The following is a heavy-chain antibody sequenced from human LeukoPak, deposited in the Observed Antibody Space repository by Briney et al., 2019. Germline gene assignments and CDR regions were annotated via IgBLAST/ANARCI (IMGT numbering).Heavy chain of an antibody. D-gene: IGHD3-3*01. J-gene: IGHJ6*03. Sequence: GGSLRLSCAASGFTFSDYYMSRIRQAPGKGLEWVSYISSSGSTIYYADSVKGRFTISRDNAKNSLYLQMNSLRAEDTAVYYCAKDLLLEIHYMDVWGKGTTVTISS. V-gene: IGHV3-11*01. CDR1: GFTFSDYY. CDR3: AKDLLLEIHYMDV. CDR2: ISSSGSTI.